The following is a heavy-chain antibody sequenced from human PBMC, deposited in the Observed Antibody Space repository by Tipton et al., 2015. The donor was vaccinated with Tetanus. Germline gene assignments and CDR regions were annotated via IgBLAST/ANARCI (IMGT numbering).Heavy chain of an antibody. CDR3: VRLVEMTTCFDF. CDR2: IYYSGIP. J-gene: IGHJ4*02. D-gene: IGHD5-24*01. Sequence: GLVKPSETLSLTCTVSGGSISSSDYYWSWVRQPPGEGLEWIGSIYYSGIPYYNPSLKSRVTISVDTSKDQFSLKLSSVTAADTAMYYCVRLVEMTTCFDFWGQGTLVTVSS. V-gene: IGHV4-39*01. CDR1: GGSISSSDYY.